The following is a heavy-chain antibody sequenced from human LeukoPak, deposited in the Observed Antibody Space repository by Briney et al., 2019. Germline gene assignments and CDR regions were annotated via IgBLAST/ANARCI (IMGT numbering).Heavy chain of an antibody. J-gene: IGHJ4*02. CDR3: AGGDFWSGSHSYSDY. Sequence: GGSLRLSCAASGFTVSSNYMSWVRQAPGKGLAWVSVIYSGGDTYYADSVKGRFTVSRDDSRNTLYLQMNSLRAEDTAVYYCAGGDFWSGSHSYSDYWGQGTLVTVSS. CDR1: GFTVSSNY. D-gene: IGHD3-3*01. V-gene: IGHV3-53*01. CDR2: IYSGGDT.